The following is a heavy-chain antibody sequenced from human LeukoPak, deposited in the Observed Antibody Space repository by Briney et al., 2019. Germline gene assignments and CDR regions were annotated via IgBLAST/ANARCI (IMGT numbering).Heavy chain of an antibody. Sequence: GGSLRLSCAASGFTFFNYWMSWVRQAPGKGLEWVANIDLEGSQRFYVDSLKGRFTISRNNANNLVYLQMNSLRAEDTAVYYCARDVDYANPRHDYWGQGTLVTVSS. CDR1: GFTFFNYW. V-gene: IGHV3-7*01. J-gene: IGHJ4*02. D-gene: IGHD4/OR15-4a*01. CDR3: ARDVDYANPRHDY. CDR2: IDLEGSQR.